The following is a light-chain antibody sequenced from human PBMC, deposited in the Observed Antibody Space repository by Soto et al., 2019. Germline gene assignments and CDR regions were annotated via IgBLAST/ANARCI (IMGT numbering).Light chain of an antibody. J-gene: IGLJ3*02. CDR1: HSNIGTKA. Sequence: QSVLTQPPSASGTPGQRVTISCSGSHSNIGTKAVKWFQQVPGAAPKSLIYKTDQRPSGVPDRFSGSKSGTSASLAISGLQPEDEADYYCASWDGSLNGVVFGGGTKLTVL. CDR3: ASWDGSLNGVV. CDR2: KTD. V-gene: IGLV1-44*01.